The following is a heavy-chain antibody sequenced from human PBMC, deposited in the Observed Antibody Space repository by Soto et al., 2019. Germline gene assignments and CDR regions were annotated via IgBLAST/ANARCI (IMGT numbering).Heavy chain of an antibody. D-gene: IGHD6-19*01. Sequence: EVQLVESGGGLVQPGGSLRLSCAVSGFIFSDFWMSWVRQAPGKGLEWVATIKPDGSEHYYVDSVKGRFTIFRDNAKNSLYLQMNSLRADDTAVYYCARESRSAFDYWVQGTLVTVSS. CDR1: GFIFSDFW. J-gene: IGHJ4*02. CDR3: ARESRSAFDY. V-gene: IGHV3-7*01. CDR2: IKPDGSEH.